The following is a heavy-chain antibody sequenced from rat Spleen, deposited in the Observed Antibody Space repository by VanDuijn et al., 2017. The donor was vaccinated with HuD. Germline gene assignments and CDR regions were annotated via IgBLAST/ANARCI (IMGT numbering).Heavy chain of an antibody. CDR3: TSPYNSGKKFPFAY. CDR2: ISNAAGKV. J-gene: IGHJ3*01. CDR1: RFTFSDYY. V-gene: IGHV5-20*01. D-gene: IGHD4-3*01. Sequence: EVQLVESGGGLVQPGRSLKLSCAASRFTFSDYYMAWVRQAPTKGLEWVASISNAAGKVYYPDSVKGRFTISRDTVQNILYLQMNSPRSEDTATYYCTSPYNSGKKFPFAYWGQGTLVTVSS.